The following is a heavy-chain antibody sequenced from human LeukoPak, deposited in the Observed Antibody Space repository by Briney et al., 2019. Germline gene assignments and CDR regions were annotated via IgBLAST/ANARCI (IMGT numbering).Heavy chain of an antibody. Sequence: GGSLRLSCAASGFTFSSYWMSWVRQAPGKGLEGVANIKQDGSEKYYVDSVKGRFTISRDNAKNSLYLQMNSLRAEDTAVYYCAREGSSSWYVTDWDQGTLVTVSS. CDR1: GFTFSSYW. CDR3: AREGSSSWYVTD. D-gene: IGHD6-13*01. J-gene: IGHJ4*02. V-gene: IGHV3-7*01. CDR2: IKQDGSEK.